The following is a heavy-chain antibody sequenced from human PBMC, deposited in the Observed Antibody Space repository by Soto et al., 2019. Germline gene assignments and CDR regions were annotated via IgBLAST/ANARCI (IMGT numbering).Heavy chain of an antibody. CDR3: ARGWGRIFDY. D-gene: IGHD7-27*01. CDR1: GVSFSGYY. Sequence: SETLSLTCAVYGVSFSGYYWIWIRQPPGKGLEWIGEINHSGSTNYNPSLKSRVTISVDTSKNQFSLKLSSVTAADTAVYYCARGWGRIFDYWGQGTLVTVSS. J-gene: IGHJ4*02. V-gene: IGHV4-34*01. CDR2: INHSGST.